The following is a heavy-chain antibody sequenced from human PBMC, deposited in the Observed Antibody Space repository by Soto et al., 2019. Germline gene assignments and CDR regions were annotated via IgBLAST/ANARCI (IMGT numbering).Heavy chain of an antibody. V-gene: IGHV3-23*01. CDR3: TKDARPDGFWDFDY. CDR1: GFTFSTYT. D-gene: IGHD5-12*01. CDR2: IFGNGDNT. J-gene: IGHJ4*02. Sequence: EVQLLESGGGLVQPGGSLRLSCVVSGFTFSTYTMNCFRQAPGKGLEWVSGIFGNGDNTFYADSVRGRFTISRDNSKNTLYLQINSLRAEDTAVYYCTKDARPDGFWDFDYWGQGTLVTVSS.